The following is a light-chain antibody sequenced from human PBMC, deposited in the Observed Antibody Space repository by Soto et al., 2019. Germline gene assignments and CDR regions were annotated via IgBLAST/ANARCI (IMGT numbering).Light chain of an antibody. V-gene: IGLV2-23*01. Sequence: QSVLTQPASVSGSPGQSITISCTGTNSDVGSYKLVSWYQQHPGKAPKLMIYEDNKRPSGVSNRFSGSKSGNTASLTISGLQAEDEADYYCCSYAGSTTYVVFGGGTQLTVL. CDR1: NSDVGSYKL. CDR3: CSYAGSTTYVV. CDR2: EDN. J-gene: IGLJ2*01.